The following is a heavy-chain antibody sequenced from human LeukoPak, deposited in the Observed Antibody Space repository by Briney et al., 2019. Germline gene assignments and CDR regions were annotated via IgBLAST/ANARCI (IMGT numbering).Heavy chain of an antibody. Sequence: SETLSLTCTVSGGSISSYYWSWIRQPPGKGLEWIGYIYYSGSTNYNSSLKSRVTISVDTSKNQFSLKLSSVTAADTAVYYCARYNYGQNYYYYYYMDVWGKGTTVTISS. V-gene: IGHV4-59*01. CDR2: IYYSGST. CDR1: GGSISSYY. CDR3: ARYNYGQNYYYYYYMDV. J-gene: IGHJ6*03. D-gene: IGHD5-24*01.